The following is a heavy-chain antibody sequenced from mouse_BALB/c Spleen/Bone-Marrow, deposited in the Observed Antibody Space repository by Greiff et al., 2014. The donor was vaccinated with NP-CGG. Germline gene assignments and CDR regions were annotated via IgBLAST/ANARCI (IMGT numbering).Heavy chain of an antibody. V-gene: IGHV1-63*02. CDR2: IYPGGGYT. J-gene: IGHJ4*01. Sequence: VQVVESGAELVRPGTSVKMSCKAAGYTFTNCWIGWVKQRPGHGLEWIGDIYPGGGYTNYNEKFKGKATLTADTSSSTAYMQLSSLTSEDSAIYYCARGYGSSSYDTDYWGQGTSVTVSS. D-gene: IGHD1-1*01. CDR1: GYTFTNCW. CDR3: ARGYGSSSYDTDY.